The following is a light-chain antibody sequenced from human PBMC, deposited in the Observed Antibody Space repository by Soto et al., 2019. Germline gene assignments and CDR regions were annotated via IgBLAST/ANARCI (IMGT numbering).Light chain of an antibody. CDR1: QSVSSY. V-gene: IGKV3-11*01. CDR2: DAS. Sequence: EIVLTQSPATLSLSPGERATLSCRASQSVSSYLAWYQQKPGQAPRLFIYDASNRATGIPARFSGSGSGTDFTLTISSLEPEDVAVYYCQQRSDWPPLTFGGGTKVEIK. J-gene: IGKJ4*01. CDR3: QQRSDWPPLT.